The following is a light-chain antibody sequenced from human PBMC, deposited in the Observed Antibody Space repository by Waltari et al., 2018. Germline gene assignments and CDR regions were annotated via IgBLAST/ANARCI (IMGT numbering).Light chain of an antibody. CDR2: AKP. CDR1: TSNIGAGSD. J-gene: IGLJ2*01. Sequence: QYVLTQPPSVSGAPGQRVTISCSGSTSNIGAGSDVHWYQHVPGPAPKFLIYAKPKRRSGVPDRFAGSKSGTSASLASTGLQGEDEAHYYGQSYDNSLSAVVFGGGTQLTVL. V-gene: IGLV1-40*01. CDR3: QSYDNSLSAVV.